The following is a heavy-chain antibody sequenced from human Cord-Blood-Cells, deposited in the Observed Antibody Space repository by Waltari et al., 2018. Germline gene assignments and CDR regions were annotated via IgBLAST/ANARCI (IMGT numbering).Heavy chain of an antibody. CDR1: GGPISSSRHY. V-gene: IGHV4-39*01. CDR2: IYYSGST. J-gene: IGHJ4*02. D-gene: IGHD3-3*01. CDR3: ARTIFGVVIFDY. Sequence: QLQLQESGPGLVKPSETLSLTCTVSGGPISSSRHYWGWIRQPPGKGLEWIGSIYYSGSTYYNPSLKSRVTISVDTSKNQFSLKLSSVTAADTAVYYCARTIFGVVIFDYWGQGTLVTVSS.